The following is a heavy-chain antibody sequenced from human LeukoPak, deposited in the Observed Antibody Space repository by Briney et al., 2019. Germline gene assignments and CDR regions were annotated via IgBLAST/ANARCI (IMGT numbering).Heavy chain of an antibody. V-gene: IGHV1-2*02. J-gene: IGHJ6*03. CDR3: AREMATITFYYYYYYMDV. D-gene: IGHD5-24*01. CDR1: GYTFTGYY. CDR2: INPNSGGT. Sequence: GASVKVSCKASGYTFTGYYMHWVRQAPGQGLEWMGWINPNSGGTNYAQKFQGRVTMTRDTSISTAYMELSSLRSEDTAVYYCAREMATITFYYYYYYMDVWGKGTTVTIS.